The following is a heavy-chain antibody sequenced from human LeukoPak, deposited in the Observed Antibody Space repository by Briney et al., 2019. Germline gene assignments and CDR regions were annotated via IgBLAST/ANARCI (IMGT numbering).Heavy chain of an antibody. CDR1: GFTFRIYA. CDR2: ISGSGGST. J-gene: IGHJ4*02. Sequence: GGSLSLSCAGSGFTFRIYAMSWVRQAPGKALEWVSAISGSGGSTYYADSVKGRFTISRDNSKNTLYLQMNSLRVEDTAVYYCAKPPYGRDVYNYFDYWGQGTPVTVSS. CDR3: AKPPYGRDVYNYFDY. D-gene: IGHD5-24*01. V-gene: IGHV3-23*01.